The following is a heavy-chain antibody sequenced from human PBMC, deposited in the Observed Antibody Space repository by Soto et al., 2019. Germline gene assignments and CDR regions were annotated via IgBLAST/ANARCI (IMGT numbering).Heavy chain of an antibody. J-gene: IGHJ4*02. CDR3: VRDDDQEANALDY. D-gene: IGHD2-2*01. CDR1: GFTFSNYG. CDR2: ITNNGGSD. V-gene: IGHV3-33*01. Sequence: QVQLVESGGDVVQPGGSLRLSCAASGFTFSNYGMHRVRQAPGKGLEWVAVITNNGGSDHYADSLKGRFTISRDNSKNTLYLQMNSLRAEDTAVYYCVRDDDQEANALDYWGQGTLVTVSS.